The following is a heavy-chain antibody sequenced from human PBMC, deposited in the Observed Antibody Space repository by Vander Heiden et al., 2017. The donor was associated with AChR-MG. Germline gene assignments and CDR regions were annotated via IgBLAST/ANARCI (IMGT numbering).Heavy chain of an antibody. CDR1: GFTFSSYA. CDR3: AKGHRAARPYYFDY. D-gene: IGHD6-6*01. V-gene: IGHV3-23*01. J-gene: IGHJ4*02. CDR2: ISGSGGST. Sequence: ELQLLESGGGLVQPGGSLSLSCQPSGFTFSSYAMSWVRQAPGKGLGWVSAISGSGGSTYYADSVKGRFTISRDNSKNTLYLQMNSLRAEDTAVYYCAKGHRAARPYYFDYWGQGTLVTVSS.